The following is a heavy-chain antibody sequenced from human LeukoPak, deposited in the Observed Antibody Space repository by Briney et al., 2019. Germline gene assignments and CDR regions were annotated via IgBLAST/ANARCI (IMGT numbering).Heavy chain of an antibody. Sequence: GGSLRLSCAASGFTFSSYAMSWVRQAPGKGLEWVSTIGSSGGSTYYADSVKGRVTISRDYSKNTLYLQMNSLRAEDTAVYYCAKDGMYSSSSSYYFDYWGQGTLVTVSS. CDR1: GFTFSSYA. J-gene: IGHJ4*02. V-gene: IGHV3-23*01. D-gene: IGHD6-6*01. CDR2: IGSSGGST. CDR3: AKDGMYSSSSSYYFDY.